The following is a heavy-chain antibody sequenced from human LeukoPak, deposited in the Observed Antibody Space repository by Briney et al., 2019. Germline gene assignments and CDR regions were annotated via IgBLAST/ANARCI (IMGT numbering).Heavy chain of an antibody. V-gene: IGHV1-2*02. CDR3: ARGRFTMVRGASNWFDP. Sequence: GASVKVSCKASGYTFTGYYMHWVRQAPGQGLEWMGWINPNSGGTNYAQKFQGRVTMTRDTSISTAYMELSRLRSDDTAVYYCARGRFTMVRGASNWFDPWGQGTLVTVSS. J-gene: IGHJ5*02. CDR1: GYTFTGYY. CDR2: INPNSGGT. D-gene: IGHD3-10*01.